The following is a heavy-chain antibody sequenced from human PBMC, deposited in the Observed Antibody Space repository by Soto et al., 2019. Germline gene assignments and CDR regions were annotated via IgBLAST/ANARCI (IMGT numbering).Heavy chain of an antibody. CDR1: GFIFSNAW. V-gene: IGHV3-15*07. D-gene: IGHD2-2*01. Sequence: PGGSLRLSCAASGFIFSNAWINWVRQAPGKGLEWVGRIKSKADGGTTDFAAPVKGRFAISRDDSKNMMYMEMSSLRTEDTAVYYCTTDSYISMPIHRFDYWGHGTLVTVSS. CDR2: IKSKADGGTT. J-gene: IGHJ4*01. CDR3: TTDSYISMPIHRFDY.